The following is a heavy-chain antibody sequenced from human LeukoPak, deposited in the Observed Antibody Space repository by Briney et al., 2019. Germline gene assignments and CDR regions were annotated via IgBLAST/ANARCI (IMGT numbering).Heavy chain of an antibody. D-gene: IGHD3-9*01. CDR2: INPNSGGT. V-gene: IGHV1-2*02. CDR3: ARVGSVLRYFDWLRGWFDP. CDR1: GYTFTGYY. Sequence: ASVKVSCKASGYTFTGYYMHLVRQAPGQGLEWMGWINPNSGGTNYAQKFQGRVTMTRDTSISTAYMELSRLRSDDTAVYYCARVGSVLRYFDWLRGWFDPWGQGTLVTVSS. J-gene: IGHJ5*02.